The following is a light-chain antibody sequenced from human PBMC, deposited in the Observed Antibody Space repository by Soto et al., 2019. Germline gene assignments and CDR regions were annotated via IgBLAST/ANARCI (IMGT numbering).Light chain of an antibody. Sequence: QSALTQPRSVSGSPGQSITISCTGSSSDVGSYNYVSWYQQHPGQAPKFMIYDVNKRPSGVSHRFSGSKSGNTASLTIYGLQAADEAEYYCCCCSYAGSSSFRVLFGGGTKLTVL. V-gene: IGLV2-11*01. J-gene: IGLJ2*01. CDR2: DVN. CDR3: CSYAGSSSFRVL. CDR1: SSDVGSYNY.